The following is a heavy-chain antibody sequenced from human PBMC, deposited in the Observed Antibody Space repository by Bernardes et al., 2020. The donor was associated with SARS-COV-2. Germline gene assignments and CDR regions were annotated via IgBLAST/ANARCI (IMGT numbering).Heavy chain of an antibody. J-gene: IGHJ5*02. CDR3: ARSRITIFGVVIKFDP. Sequence: ASVKVSCKASGYTFTSYGISWVRQAPGQGLEWMGWISVYNGNTNYAQKLQGRVTMTTDTSTSTAYMELRSLRSDDTAVYYCARSRITIFGVVIKFDPWGQGTLVTVSS. D-gene: IGHD3-3*01. V-gene: IGHV1-18*04. CDR2: ISVYNGNT. CDR1: GYTFTSYG.